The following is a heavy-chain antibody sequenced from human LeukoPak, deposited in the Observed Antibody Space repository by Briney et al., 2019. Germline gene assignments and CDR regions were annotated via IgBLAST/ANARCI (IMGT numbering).Heavy chain of an antibody. V-gene: IGHV3-33*01. CDR1: GFTFSSYD. D-gene: IGHD3-10*01. Sequence: GGSLRLSCAASGFTFSSYDIHWVRQAPGKGLEWVAVIWYDGSNKYYADSVKGRFTISRDNSKNTLYLQMNSLRVEDTAVYYCSRYGSGRNLDYWGQGTLVTVSS. J-gene: IGHJ4*02. CDR2: IWYDGSNK. CDR3: SRYGSGRNLDY.